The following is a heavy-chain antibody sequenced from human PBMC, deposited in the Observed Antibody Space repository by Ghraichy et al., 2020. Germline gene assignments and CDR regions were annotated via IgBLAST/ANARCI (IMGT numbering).Heavy chain of an antibody. V-gene: IGHV4-59*08. CDR1: GGSISSYY. D-gene: IGHD3-10*01. J-gene: IGHJ4*02. CDR2: IYYSGST. CDR3: ARGGFGDHFDY. Sequence: SETLSLTCTVSGGSISSYYWSWIRQPPGKGLEWIGYIYYSGSTNYNPSLKSRVTISVDTSKNQFSLKLSSVTAADTAVYYCARGGFGDHFDYWGQGTLVTVSS.